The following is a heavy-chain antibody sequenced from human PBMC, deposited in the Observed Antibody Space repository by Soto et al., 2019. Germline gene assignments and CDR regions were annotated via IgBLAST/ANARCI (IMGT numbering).Heavy chain of an antibody. CDR1: GYTFTNYY. J-gene: IGHJ4*02. V-gene: IGHV1-46*01. CDR3: ARGDNDY. Sequence: QVQLVQSGAEVKKPGASVKVSCKASGYTFTNYYVQWVRQAPGQGLEWLGVIHPDGGHTTYSQKLQDRVTMTRDTFKSTVYMELSSLRSEDTAVYYCARGDNDYWGQGTLVTVSS. CDR2: IHPDGGHT.